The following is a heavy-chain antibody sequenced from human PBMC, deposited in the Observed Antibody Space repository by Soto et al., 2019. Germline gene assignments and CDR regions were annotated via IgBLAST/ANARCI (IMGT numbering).Heavy chain of an antibody. V-gene: IGHV4-39*02. CDR2: IHYSGKV. D-gene: IGHD2-15*01. CDR3: ALTPPIEVVGPDY. J-gene: IGHJ4*02. CDR1: GGSIGGSHYH. Sequence: SETLSLTCTVSGGSIGGSHYHWGWIRQPPGKGLEWIGSIHYSGKVYYNPSLTSRVTIFVDTSKNHFSLNLNSVTATDTAVYYCALTPPIEVVGPDYWGQGTLVTVSS.